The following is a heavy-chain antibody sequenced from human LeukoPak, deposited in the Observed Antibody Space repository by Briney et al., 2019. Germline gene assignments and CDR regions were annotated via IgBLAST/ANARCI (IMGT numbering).Heavy chain of an antibody. Sequence: PSETLSLTCTVSGGSISTYYWSWFRQPPGKGLEWIGYIYYSGSTNYNPSLKSRVTISVDTSKNQFSLKLSSVTAADTAVYYCARDRYYYDSSGYSLFDYWGQGTLVTVSS. V-gene: IGHV4-59*01. CDR3: ARDRYYYDSSGYSLFDY. CDR2: IYYSGST. CDR1: GGSISTYY. J-gene: IGHJ4*02. D-gene: IGHD3-22*01.